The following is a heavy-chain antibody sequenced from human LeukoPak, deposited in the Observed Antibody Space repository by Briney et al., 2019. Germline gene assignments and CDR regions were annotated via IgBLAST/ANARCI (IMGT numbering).Heavy chain of an antibody. CDR3: ASDYYDSSGIDY. CDR1: GFTFSSYS. Sequence: PGGSLRLSCAASGFTFSSYSMNWVRQAPGKGLEWVSYISSSSSTIYYADSVKGRLTISRDNAKNSLYLQMNSLRAEDTAVYYCASDYYDSSGIDYWGQGTPVTVSS. CDR2: ISSSSSTI. D-gene: IGHD3-22*01. J-gene: IGHJ4*02. V-gene: IGHV3-48*01.